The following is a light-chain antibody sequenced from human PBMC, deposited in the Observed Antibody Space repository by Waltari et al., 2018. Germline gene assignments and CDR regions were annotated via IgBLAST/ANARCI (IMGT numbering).Light chain of an antibody. V-gene: IGKV4-1*01. J-gene: IGKJ1*01. CDR1: QSVLYSSNNKNY. Sequence: DIVMTQSPDSLAVSLGERATINCKSSQSVLYSSNNKNYLAWYQQNPGQPPKLLIYWASTRESGVPDRFSGSGSGIDFTLTISSLQAEDVAVYYCQQYYSTLLRTFGQGTKVEIK. CDR2: WAS. CDR3: QQYYSTLLRT.